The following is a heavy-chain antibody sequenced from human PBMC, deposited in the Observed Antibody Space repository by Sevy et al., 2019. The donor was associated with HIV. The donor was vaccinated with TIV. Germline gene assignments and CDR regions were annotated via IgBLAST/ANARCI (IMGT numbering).Heavy chain of an antibody. Sequence: GGSLRLSCAASGFTFSSSGMHWVRQAPGKGLEWVAVLSYDGNNKYYADSVQGRFTISRDNSKNTLYLQMSSLRAEATALYYCAKDKSWLLQTIDNWGQGTLVTVSS. CDR2: LSYDGNNK. J-gene: IGHJ4*02. CDR3: AKDKSWLLQTIDN. CDR1: GFTFSSSG. D-gene: IGHD6-19*01. V-gene: IGHV3-30*18.